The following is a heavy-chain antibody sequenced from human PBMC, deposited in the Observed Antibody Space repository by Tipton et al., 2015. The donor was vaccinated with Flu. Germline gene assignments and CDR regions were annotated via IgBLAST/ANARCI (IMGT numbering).Heavy chain of an antibody. Sequence: TLSLTCTVSGGSISSYYWSWIRQPPGKGLEWIGYIYYSGSTNYNPSLKSRVTISVDTSKNQFSLKLSSVTAADTAVYYCARVASSGVFDYWGQGTLVTVSS. CDR2: IYYSGST. J-gene: IGHJ4*02. V-gene: IGHV4-59*12. CDR1: GGSISSYY. CDR3: ARVASSGVFDY. D-gene: IGHD6-19*01.